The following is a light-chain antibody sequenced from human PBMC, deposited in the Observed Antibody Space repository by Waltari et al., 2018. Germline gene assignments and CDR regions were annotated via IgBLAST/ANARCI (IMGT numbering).Light chain of an antibody. CDR2: KAS. CDR3: QQYNSYPYT. Sequence: DIQMTQSPSTLSASVGDRVTITCRASQSISSWLAWYQQKRGKAPKLLIYKASSLESGVPSRFGGSGSGTEFILTISSLQPDDFATYYCQQYNSYPYTFGQGTKLEIK. J-gene: IGKJ2*01. CDR1: QSISSW. V-gene: IGKV1-5*03.